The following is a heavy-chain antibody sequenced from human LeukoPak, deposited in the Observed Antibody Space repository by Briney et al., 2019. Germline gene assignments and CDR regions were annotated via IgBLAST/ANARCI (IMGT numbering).Heavy chain of an antibody. CDR3: ARTIVVVVAATRWFDP. V-gene: IGHV1-2*02. CDR2: INPNNGGT. D-gene: IGHD2-15*01. Sequence: RASVKVSCKASGYTFIGYYMHWVRQAPGQGLEWMGWINPNNGGTNYAQKFQGRVTMTRDTSISTAYMELSRLRSDDTAVYYCARTIVVVVAATRWFDPWGQGTLVTVSS. CDR1: GYTFIGYY. J-gene: IGHJ5*02.